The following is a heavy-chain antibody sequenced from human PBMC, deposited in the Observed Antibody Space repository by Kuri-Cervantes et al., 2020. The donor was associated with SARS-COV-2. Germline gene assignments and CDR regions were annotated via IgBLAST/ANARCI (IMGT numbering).Heavy chain of an antibody. CDR1: GYSISSGYY. V-gene: IGHV4-38-2*02. CDR3: AGESGGYCSGGSCSTNWFDP. CDR2: IYHSGST. D-gene: IGHD2-15*01. J-gene: IGHJ5*02. Sequence: GSLRLSCTVSGYSISSGYYWGWIRQPPGKGLEWIGSIYHSGSTYYNPSLKSRVTISVGTSKNQFSLKLSSVTAADTAVYYCAGESGGYCSGGSCSTNWFDPWGQGTLVTVSS.